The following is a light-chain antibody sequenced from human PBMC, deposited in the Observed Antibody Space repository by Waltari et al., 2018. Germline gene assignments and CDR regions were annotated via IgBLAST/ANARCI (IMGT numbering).Light chain of an antibody. CDR3: SSYTSSRTLI. CDR1: SRDVGGYNY. Sequence: QSALTQPASVSGSPGQSIPISCTGTSRDVGGYNYVSWYQQQPGKAPKLMIYDVSNRPSGVSNRFSGSKSGNTASLTISGLQAEDEADYYCSSYTSSRTLIFGGGTKLTVL. J-gene: IGLJ2*01. V-gene: IGLV2-14*01. CDR2: DVS.